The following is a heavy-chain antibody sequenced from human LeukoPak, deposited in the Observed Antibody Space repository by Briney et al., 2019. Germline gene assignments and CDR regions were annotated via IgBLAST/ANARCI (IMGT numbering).Heavy chain of an antibody. V-gene: IGHV4-34*01. CDR2: INHSGST. D-gene: IGHD5-18*01. CDR3: GSYSYVSLGGY. CDR1: GGSFSGYY. Sequence: SETLSLTCAVYGGSFSGYYWSWIRQPPGKGLEWIGEINHSGSTNYNPSLKSRVTISVDTSKNQFSLKLSSVTAADTAVYYCGSYSYVSLGGYWGQGTLVTVSS. J-gene: IGHJ4*02.